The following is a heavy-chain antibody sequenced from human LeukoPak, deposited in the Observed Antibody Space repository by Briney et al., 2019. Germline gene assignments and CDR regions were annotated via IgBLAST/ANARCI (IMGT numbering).Heavy chain of an antibody. Sequence: GGSLRLSCAASGFTFSTCAMGWVRQAPGKGLGWVSAISGSGVSTFYADTVKGRFTISRDNSKNTVYLQMSGLRAEDTALYYCAKAHCSPTSCSRIDYWGQGSLVTVSS. CDR3: AKAHCSPTSCSRIDY. V-gene: IGHV3-23*01. CDR2: ISGSGVST. J-gene: IGHJ4*02. D-gene: IGHD2-2*01. CDR1: GFTFSTCA.